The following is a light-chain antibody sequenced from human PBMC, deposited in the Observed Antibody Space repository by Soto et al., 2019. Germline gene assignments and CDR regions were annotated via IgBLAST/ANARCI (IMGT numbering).Light chain of an antibody. V-gene: IGKV1-5*03. J-gene: IGKJ5*01. Sequence: DIQMTQSPSTLSGSVGDRVTITCRASQTISSWLAWYQQKPGKAPKLLIYKASTLKSGVPSRFSGSESGAVFTLTIRSLQPEDFATYYCQQLHSYPITFGQGTRLEI. CDR2: KAS. CDR3: QQLHSYPIT. CDR1: QTISSW.